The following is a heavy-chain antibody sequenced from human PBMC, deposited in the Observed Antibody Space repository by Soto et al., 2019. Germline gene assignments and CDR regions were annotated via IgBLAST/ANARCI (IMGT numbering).Heavy chain of an antibody. J-gene: IGHJ4*02. V-gene: IGHV3-23*03. D-gene: IGHD6-19*01. CDR3: ARRTSGYFGY. CDR1: GFTFSDYT. Sequence: EVQLLESGGGLVQPGGSLTLSCAASGFTFSDYTMSWVRQAPGKVLECISVILSDYNTYYAGSVRGRFTISRDNPKNTLYLEMNSLRAEDTAVYYCARRTSGYFGYWGQGALVTVSS. CDR2: ILSDYNT.